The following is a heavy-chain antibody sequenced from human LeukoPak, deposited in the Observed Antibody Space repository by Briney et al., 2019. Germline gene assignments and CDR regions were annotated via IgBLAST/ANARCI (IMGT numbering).Heavy chain of an antibody. CDR1: GGSISSYY. J-gene: IGHJ5*02. CDR2: IYYSGST. D-gene: IGHD6-13*01. Sequence: SETLSLTCTVSGGSISSYYWSWIRQPPGKGLEWIGYIYYSGSTNYNPSLKSRVTISVDTSKNQFSLKLSSVTAADKAVYYCARAYSSSWYWFDPWGQGTLVTVSS. CDR3: ARAYSSSWYWFDP. V-gene: IGHV4-59*08.